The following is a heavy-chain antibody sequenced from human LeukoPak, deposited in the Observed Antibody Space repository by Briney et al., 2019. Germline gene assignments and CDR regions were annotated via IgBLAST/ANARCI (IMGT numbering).Heavy chain of an antibody. Sequence: PSETLSLTCTVSGGSISSGGYYWSWIRQHPGKGLEWIGYIYHSGSTYYNPSLKSRVTISVNTSKNQFSLKLSSVTAADTAVYYCARETSYYDSTVADYWGQGTLVTVSS. J-gene: IGHJ4*02. CDR3: ARETSYYDSTVADY. D-gene: IGHD3-22*01. CDR1: GGSISSGGYY. CDR2: IYHSGST. V-gene: IGHV4-31*03.